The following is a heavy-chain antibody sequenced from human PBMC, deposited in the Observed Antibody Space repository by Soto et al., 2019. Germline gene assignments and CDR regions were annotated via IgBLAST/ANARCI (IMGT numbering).Heavy chain of an antibody. V-gene: IGHV3-7*05. J-gene: IGHJ3*02. CDR3: ARDKNVYDFFGADDAFDI. CDR2: IKQDGRDK. Sequence: EVQLVESGGGLVQPGGSLRLSCAASGFTFRSYWMSWVRQAPGKGLEWVASIKQDGRDKYYVESVKGRFTISRDHAENSVDLLMNTLRAEDTAVYYCARDKNVYDFFGADDAFDIWGQGTMVTVSS. CDR1: GFTFRSYW. D-gene: IGHD3-3*01.